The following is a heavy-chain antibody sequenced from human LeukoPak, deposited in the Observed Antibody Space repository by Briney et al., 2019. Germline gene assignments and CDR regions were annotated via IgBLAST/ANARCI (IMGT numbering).Heavy chain of an antibody. CDR1: GFTFSSYA. D-gene: IGHD2-2*02. CDR2: ISYDGSNK. CDR3: ARDPEDIVVVPAAILFDY. V-gene: IGHV3-30-3*01. J-gene: IGHJ4*02. Sequence: GGSLRLSCAASGFTFSSYAMHWVRQAPGKGLEWVAVISYDGSNKYYADSVKGRFTISRDNSKNTLYLQMNSLRAEDTAVYYCARDPEDIVVVPAAILFDYWGQGTLVTVSS.